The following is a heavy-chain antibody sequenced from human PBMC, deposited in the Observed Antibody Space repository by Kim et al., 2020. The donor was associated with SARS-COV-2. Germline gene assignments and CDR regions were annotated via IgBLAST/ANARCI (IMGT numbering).Heavy chain of an antibody. Sequence: SETLSLTCTVSGGSISSYYWSWIRQPPGKGLEWIGYIYYSGSTNYNPSLKSRVTISVDTSKNQFSLKLSSVTAADTAVYYCARYYSSYYYYYGMDVWGQGTTVTVSS. D-gene: IGHD4-4*01. CDR1: GGSISSYY. CDR2: IYYSGST. J-gene: IGHJ6*02. V-gene: IGHV4-59*01. CDR3: ARYYSSYYYYYGMDV.